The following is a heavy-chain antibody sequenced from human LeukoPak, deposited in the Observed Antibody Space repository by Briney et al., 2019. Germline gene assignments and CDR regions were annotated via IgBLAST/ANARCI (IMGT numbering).Heavy chain of an antibody. D-gene: IGHD5-12*01. CDR2: TYYRSKWLN. Sequence: SQTLSLTCAISGDSVSSNSATWNWLRQSPSRGLEWLGRTYYRSKWLNDYAVSVKSRITVNPDTSKNQFSLHLNSVTPEDTAIYYCAGDTGAAISTFDIWGQGTMVTVSS. CDR3: AGDTGAAISTFDI. CDR1: GDSVSSNSAT. V-gene: IGHV6-1*01. J-gene: IGHJ3*02.